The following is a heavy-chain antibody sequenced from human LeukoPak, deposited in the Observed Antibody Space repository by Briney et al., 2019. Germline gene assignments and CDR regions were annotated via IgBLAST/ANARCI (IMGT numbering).Heavy chain of an antibody. D-gene: IGHD2-2*01. CDR2: IRAYNGNT. J-gene: IGHJ4*02. Sequence: ASGKLCCKAAGYTFTSYGISWVRQAPGQGLERMGWIRAYNGNTNYAQKLQGRVTMTTVTSTSTVYMELRSLRSDDTAVYYCARGGLYCSSTSCYGIEYWGQGALVTVSS. V-gene: IGHV1-18*04. CDR3: ARGGLYCSSTSCYGIEY. CDR1: GYTFTSYG.